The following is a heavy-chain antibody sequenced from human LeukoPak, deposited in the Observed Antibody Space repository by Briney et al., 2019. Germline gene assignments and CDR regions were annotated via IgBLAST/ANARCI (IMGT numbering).Heavy chain of an antibody. D-gene: IGHD5-24*01. V-gene: IGHV1-2*02. CDR2: INPNSGGT. CDR1: GYTFTGYY. CDR3: ARGRDGFNPYYFDY. Sequence: ASVKVSCKASGYTFTGYYMYWVRQAPGQGLEWMGWINPNSGGTNYAQKFQGRVTMTRDTSISTANMELTRLRLDDTAVYYCARGRDGFNPYYFDYWGQGTLVTVSS. J-gene: IGHJ4*02.